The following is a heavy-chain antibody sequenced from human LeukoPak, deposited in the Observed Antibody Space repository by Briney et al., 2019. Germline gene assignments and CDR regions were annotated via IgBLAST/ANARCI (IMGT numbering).Heavy chain of an antibody. V-gene: IGHV3-23*01. D-gene: IGHD3-22*01. CDR1: GFTFSSYA. Sequence: GDSLRLSCAASGFTFSSYAMSWVRQAPGKGLEWVSAISGSDGSTYYADSVKGRFTISRDNSKNTLYLQMNSLRAEDTAVYYCAKDPIGDSSGYYYVYWYFDLWGRGTLVTVSS. CDR2: ISGSDGST. CDR3: AKDPIGDSSGYYYVYWYFDL. J-gene: IGHJ2*01.